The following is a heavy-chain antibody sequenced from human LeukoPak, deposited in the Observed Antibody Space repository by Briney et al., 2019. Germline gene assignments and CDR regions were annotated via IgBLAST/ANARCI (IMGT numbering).Heavy chain of an antibody. CDR3: ATGASKVTTDFANY. V-gene: IGHV5-51*01. D-gene: IGHD4-17*01. Sequence: GESLKISCKGSGYSFTSYWIGWVRQMPGKGLEWMGIIYPGDSDTRYSPSFQGQVTISADKSIATAYLQWSSLKASDSAMYYCATGASKVTTDFANYWGQGTQVAASS. CDR1: GYSFTSYW. CDR2: IYPGDSDT. J-gene: IGHJ4*02.